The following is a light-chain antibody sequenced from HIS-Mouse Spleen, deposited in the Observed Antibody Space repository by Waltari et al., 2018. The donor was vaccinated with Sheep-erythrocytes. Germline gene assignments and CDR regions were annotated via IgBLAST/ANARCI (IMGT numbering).Light chain of an antibody. J-gene: IGLJ1*01. CDR3: CSYAGSYNHV. V-gene: IGLV2-11*01. CDR2: DVS. CDR1: SSDVGGYNY. Sequence: QSALTQPRSVSGSPGQSVTISCTGTSSDVGGYNYVSWYQQHPGKAPKLMIYDVSTRPSGVPDRVSGSKSGNTASLTSSGLQAEDEADYYCCSYAGSYNHVFATGTKVTVL.